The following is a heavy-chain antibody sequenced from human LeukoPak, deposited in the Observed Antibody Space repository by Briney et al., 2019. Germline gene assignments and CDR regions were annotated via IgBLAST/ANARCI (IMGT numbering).Heavy chain of an antibody. CDR2: IYNSGST. Sequence: NPSETLSLTCTVSGDSISSYYWIWIRQPPGKALEWGGYIYNSGSTNYKPSLKSRLSISVDTSKNEFSLKLSSVTPANTAVCCCARGPSGSYSRWFDYWGQGTMVSVSS. V-gene: IGHV4-59*12. CDR1: GDSISSYY. CDR3: ARGPSGSYSRWFDY. J-gene: IGHJ4*02. D-gene: IGHD1-26*01.